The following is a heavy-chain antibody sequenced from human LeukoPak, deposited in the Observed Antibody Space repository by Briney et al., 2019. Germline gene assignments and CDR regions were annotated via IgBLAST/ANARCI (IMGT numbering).Heavy chain of an antibody. CDR3: ARAVTTVTNFDY. CDR1: GYTFTGYY. CDR2: INPNSGGT. V-gene: IGHV1-2*06. J-gene: IGHJ4*02. Sequence: ALVKVSCKASGYTFTGYYMHWVRQAPGQGLEWMGRINPNSGGTNYAQKFQGRVTMTRDTSISTAYMELSRLRSDDTAVYYCARAVTTVTNFDYWGQGTLVTVSS. D-gene: IGHD4-17*01.